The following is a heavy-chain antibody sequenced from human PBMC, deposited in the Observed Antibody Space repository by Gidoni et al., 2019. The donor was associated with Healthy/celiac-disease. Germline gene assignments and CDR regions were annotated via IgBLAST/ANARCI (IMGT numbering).Heavy chain of an antibody. CDR2: ISYDGSNK. Sequence: LEWVAVISYDGSNKYYADSVKGRFTISRDNSKNTLYLQMNSLRAEDTAVYYCARDQGRFLENYGMDVWGQGTTVTVSS. V-gene: IGHV3-30*01. J-gene: IGHJ6*02. CDR3: ARDQGRFLENYGMDV. D-gene: IGHD3-3*01.